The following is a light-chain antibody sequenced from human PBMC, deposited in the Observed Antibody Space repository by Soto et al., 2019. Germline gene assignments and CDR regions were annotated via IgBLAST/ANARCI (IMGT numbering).Light chain of an antibody. CDR1: QSISIR. CDR3: QQYNDYPLT. CDR2: KAS. J-gene: IGKJ4*01. V-gene: IGKV1-5*03. Sequence: DTQMTQSPSTLSASIGDRVTITCRASQSISIRLAGYQQKPGKAPKILINKASSLESGVPSRFSGSGSGTEFTLTISSLQPDDLATYCCQQYNDYPLTFGGGTKVELK.